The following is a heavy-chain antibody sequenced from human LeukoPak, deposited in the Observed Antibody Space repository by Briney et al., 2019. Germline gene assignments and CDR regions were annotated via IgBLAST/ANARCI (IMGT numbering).Heavy chain of an antibody. J-gene: IGHJ4*02. V-gene: IGHV3-21*04. Sequence: GGSLRLSCAASGFTFSSYSMNWVRQAPGKGLEWVSSISSSSSYIYYADSAKGRFTISRDNAKNSLYLQMNSLRAEDTAVYYCAKTSGSQAAGPGGPFDYWGQGTLVTVSS. D-gene: IGHD1-26*01. CDR3: AKTSGSQAAGPGGPFDY. CDR1: GFTFSSYS. CDR2: ISSSSSYI.